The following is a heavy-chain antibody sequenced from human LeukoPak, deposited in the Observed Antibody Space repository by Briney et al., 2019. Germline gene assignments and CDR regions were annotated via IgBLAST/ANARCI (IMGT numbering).Heavy chain of an antibody. CDR1: GGTFSSYA. CDR2: IIPIFGTA. D-gene: IGHD2-2*01. CDR3: ARDQRGAIPAVKFLLLGDNWFDP. Sequence: AVKVSCKASGGTFSSYAISWVRQAPGQGLEWMGGIIPIFGTANYAQKFQGRVTITADESTSTAYMELSSLRSEDTAAYYCARDQRGAIPAVKFLLLGDNWFDPWGQGTLVTVSS. V-gene: IGHV1-69*13. J-gene: IGHJ5*02.